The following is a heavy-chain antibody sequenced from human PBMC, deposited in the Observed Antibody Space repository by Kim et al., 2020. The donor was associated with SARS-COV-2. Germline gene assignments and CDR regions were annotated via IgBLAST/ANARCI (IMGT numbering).Heavy chain of an antibody. CDR3: ATVFSSGWYTRTFDY. CDR2: FDPEDGET. V-gene: IGHV1-24*01. D-gene: IGHD6-19*01. Sequence: ASVKVSCKVSGYTLTELSMHWVRQAPGKGLEWMGGFDPEDGETIYAQKFQGRVTMTEDTSTDTAYMELSSLRSEDTAVYYCATVFSSGWYTRTFDYWGQGTLVTVSS. CDR1: GYTLTELS. J-gene: IGHJ4*02.